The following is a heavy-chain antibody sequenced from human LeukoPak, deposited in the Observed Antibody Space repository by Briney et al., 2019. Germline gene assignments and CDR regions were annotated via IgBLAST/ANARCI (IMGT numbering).Heavy chain of an antibody. V-gene: IGHV3-15*01. D-gene: IGHD4-17*01. CDR1: GFTFSDHY. CDR3: TTDQTFYGDYVGWVYYFDF. Sequence: GGSLRLSCAASGFTFSDHYMDWVRQAPGKGLEWVGRIKSKIDGGTTDYAAPVKGRFTISRDDSKNMPYLQMNSLKTEDTAMYYCTTDQTFYGDYVGWVYYFDFWGQGTLVTVSS. CDR2: IKSKIDGGTT. J-gene: IGHJ4*02.